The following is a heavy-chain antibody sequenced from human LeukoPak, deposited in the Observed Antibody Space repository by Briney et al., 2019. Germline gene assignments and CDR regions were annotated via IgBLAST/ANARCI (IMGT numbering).Heavy chain of an antibody. CDR1: GFTFSIYG. V-gene: IGHV3-30*02. Sequence: PGGSLRLSCAASGFTFSIYGMHWVRQAPGKGLEWVAFIRYDGSNKYYADSVKGRFTISRDNSKNALYLQMNSLRAEDTAVYYCASLIRTDYWGQGTLVTVSS. CDR3: ASLIRTDY. D-gene: IGHD3-16*01. CDR2: IRYDGSNK. J-gene: IGHJ4*02.